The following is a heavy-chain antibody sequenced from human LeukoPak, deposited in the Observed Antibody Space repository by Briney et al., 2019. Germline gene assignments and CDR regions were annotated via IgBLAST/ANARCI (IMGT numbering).Heavy chain of an antibody. V-gene: IGHV1-3*01. Sequence: GASVKVSCKASGYTFTSYAMHWVRQAPGQRLEWMGWINAGNGNTKYSQKFQGRVTITRDTSASTAYMELSSLRSEDTAVYYCAAEHDYYDSSGYFNWGQGTLVTVSS. CDR2: INAGNGNT. D-gene: IGHD3-22*01. CDR3: AAEHDYYDSSGYFN. CDR1: GYTFTSYA. J-gene: IGHJ4*02.